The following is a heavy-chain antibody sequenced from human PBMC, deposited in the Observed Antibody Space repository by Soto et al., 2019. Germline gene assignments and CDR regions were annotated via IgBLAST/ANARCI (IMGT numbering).Heavy chain of an antibody. Sequence: GGSLRLSCAASGFTFSSYAMHWVRQAPGKGLEWVAVISYDGSNKYYADSVKGRFTISRDNSKNTLYLQMNSLRAEDTAVYYCARDYDFWSGYSIHYYGMDVWGQGTTVTVSS. CDR3: ARDYDFWSGYSIHYYGMDV. J-gene: IGHJ6*02. D-gene: IGHD3-3*01. CDR2: ISYDGSNK. V-gene: IGHV3-30-3*01. CDR1: GFTFSSYA.